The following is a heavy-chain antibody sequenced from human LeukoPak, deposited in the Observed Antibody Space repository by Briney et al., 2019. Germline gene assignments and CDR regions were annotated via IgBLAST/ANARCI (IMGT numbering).Heavy chain of an antibody. CDR1: GYTFTGYA. D-gene: IGHD5-12*01. Sequence: ASVKVSCKASGYTFTGYAIHWVRQAPGQGLEWMGWINPEKRDTGYAHKFQGRVTMTSDTSISTAYMELSSLRPDDTAVYYCAKKVRGPSHPLDFWGQGTLVTVSS. J-gene: IGHJ4*02. V-gene: IGHV1-2*02. CDR3: AKKVRGPSHPLDF. CDR2: INPEKRDT.